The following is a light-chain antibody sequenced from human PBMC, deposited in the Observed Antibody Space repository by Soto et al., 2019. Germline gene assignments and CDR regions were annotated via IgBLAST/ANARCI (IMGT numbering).Light chain of an antibody. Sequence: QSVLTQPASVSGSPGQSITISCTGTSSDVGAYNLVSWYQHHPGKAPKLLIFEGSKRPSGVFNRFSGAKSGNTASLTISGLQAEHEADDHCCSYGGFSTFVVFGGGTKVTVL. CDR3: CSYGGFSTFVV. V-gene: IGLV2-23*03. J-gene: IGLJ2*01. CDR1: SSDVGAYNL. CDR2: EGS.